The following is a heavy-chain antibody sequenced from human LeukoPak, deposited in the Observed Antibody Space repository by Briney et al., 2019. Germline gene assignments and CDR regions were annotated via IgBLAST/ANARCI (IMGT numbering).Heavy chain of an antibody. V-gene: IGHV1-69*13. D-gene: IGHD6-19*01. J-gene: IGHJ6*03. CDR1: GGTFSSYA. CDR2: IIPIFGTA. Sequence: GASVKVSCKASGGTFSSYAISWVRQAPGQGLEWMGGIIPIFGTANYAQKFQGRVTITADESTSTAYMELSSLRSEDTAVYYCASPQDSSGSYYYYYYMDVWGKGTMVTVSS. CDR3: ASPQDSSGSYYYYYYMDV.